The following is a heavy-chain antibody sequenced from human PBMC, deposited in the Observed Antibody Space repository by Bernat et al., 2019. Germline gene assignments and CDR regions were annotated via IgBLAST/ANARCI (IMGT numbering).Heavy chain of an antibody. D-gene: IGHD3-9*01. CDR2: ISYDGSNK. V-gene: IGHV3-30-3*01. CDR1: GFTFSSYA. Sequence: QVQLVESGGGVVQPGRSLRLSCAASGFTFSSYAMHWVRQAPGKGLEWVAVISYDGSNKYYADSVKGRFTISRDNSKNTLYLQMNSLRAEDTAVYYCVRGGSGILTSWGQGTLVTVSS. CDR3: VRGGSGILTS. J-gene: IGHJ5*02.